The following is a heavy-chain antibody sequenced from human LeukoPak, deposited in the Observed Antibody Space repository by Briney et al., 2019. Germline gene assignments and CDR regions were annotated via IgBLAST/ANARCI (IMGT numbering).Heavy chain of an antibody. CDR2: INTYNGNT. J-gene: IGHJ3*02. Sequence: ASVKVSCKASGYTFTSYGISWVRQAPGQGLEWMGWINTYNGNTYYAQKFQGRVTMTRDTSISTAYMELSRLRSDDTAVYYCARAAISDGAFDIWGQGTMVTVSS. D-gene: IGHD3-9*01. CDR3: ARAAISDGAFDI. V-gene: IGHV1-18*01. CDR1: GYTFTSYG.